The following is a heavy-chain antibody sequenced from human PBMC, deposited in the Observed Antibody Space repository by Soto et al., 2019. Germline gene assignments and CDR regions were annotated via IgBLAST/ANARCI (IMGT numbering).Heavy chain of an antibody. Sequence: QITLKESGTTLVKPTQTLTLTCTFSGFSLSTSGVAVGWIRQPPGKALEWLALIYWDDDKRYSPSLKSRLTITKATSKNQVVLTLTKMHPLDTPTSYCAQGSSWSWGQGAQVTVSS. CDR1: GFSLSTSGVA. CDR3: AQGSSWS. V-gene: IGHV2-5*02. J-gene: IGHJ5*01. D-gene: IGHD6-13*01. CDR2: IYWDDDK.